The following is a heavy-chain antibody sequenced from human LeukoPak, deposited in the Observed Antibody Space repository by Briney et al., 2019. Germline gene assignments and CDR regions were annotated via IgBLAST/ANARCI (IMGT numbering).Heavy chain of an antibody. CDR3: AREESITIFTDAFDI. D-gene: IGHD3-3*01. Sequence: SETLSLTCTVSGGSISSSSYYWGWIRQPPGKGLEWIGSIYYSGSTYYNPSLKSRVTISVDTSKNQFSLKLSSVTAADTAVYYCAREESITIFTDAFDIWGQGTMVTASS. CDR1: GGSISSSSYY. J-gene: IGHJ3*02. CDR2: IYYSGST. V-gene: IGHV4-39*07.